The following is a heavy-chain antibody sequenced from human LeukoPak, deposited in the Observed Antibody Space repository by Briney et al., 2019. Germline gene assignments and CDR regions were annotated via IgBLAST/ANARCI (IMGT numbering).Heavy chain of an antibody. J-gene: IGHJ4*02. Sequence: GASVKVSCKASGYTFINHWMHWVRQAPGQGLEWVGGIIPIFGTANYAQKFQGRVTITADKSTSTAYMELSSLRSEDTAVYYCARKDYWGQGTLVTVSS. CDR1: GYTFINHW. V-gene: IGHV1-69*06. CDR3: ARKDY. CDR2: IIPIFGTA.